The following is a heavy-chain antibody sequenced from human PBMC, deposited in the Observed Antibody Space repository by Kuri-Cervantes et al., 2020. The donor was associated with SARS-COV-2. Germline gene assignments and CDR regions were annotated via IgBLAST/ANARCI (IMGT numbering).Heavy chain of an antibody. CDR2: IYYSGST. Sequence: SETLSLTCTVSGGSISSGGYYWSWIRQHPGKGLEWIGYIYYSGSTYYNPSLKSRVTISVDTSKNQFSLKLSSVTAADTAVYYCARNFPKYYDSSGSTTGSYYYYGMDVWGQGTTVTVSS. J-gene: IGHJ6*02. V-gene: IGHV4-31*03. CDR1: GGSISSGGYY. CDR3: ARNFPKYYDSSGSTTGSYYYYGMDV. D-gene: IGHD3-22*01.